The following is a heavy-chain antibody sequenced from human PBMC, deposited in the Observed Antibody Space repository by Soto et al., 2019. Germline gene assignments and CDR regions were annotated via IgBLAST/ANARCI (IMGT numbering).Heavy chain of an antibody. Sequence: SETLSLTCTVSGGSISSYYWSWIRQPPGKGLEWIGYIYYSGSINYNPSLKSRVTISVDTSRNQFSLKLSSVTAADTAVYYCARGGGYYGMDVWGQGTTVTVSS. CDR2: IYYSGSI. CDR3: ARGGGYYGMDV. CDR1: GGSISSYY. D-gene: IGHD3-16*01. V-gene: IGHV4-59*01. J-gene: IGHJ6*02.